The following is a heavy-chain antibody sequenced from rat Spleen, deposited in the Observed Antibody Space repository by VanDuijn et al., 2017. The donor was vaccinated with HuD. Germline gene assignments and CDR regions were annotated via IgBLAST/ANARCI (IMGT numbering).Heavy chain of an antibody. CDR3: ARHGWGYGVMDA. D-gene: IGHD4-3*01. CDR1: GFTFSDYN. CDR2: ISYDGSST. J-gene: IGHJ4*01. V-gene: IGHV5-7*01. Sequence: EVQLVESGGGLVQPGRSLKLSCAASGFTFSDYNMAWVRQAPKKGLEWVATISYDGSSTYYRDSVKGRFTISRDNAKSTLYLQMDSLRYGDTANYYWARHGWGYGVMDAWGQGASVTVSS.